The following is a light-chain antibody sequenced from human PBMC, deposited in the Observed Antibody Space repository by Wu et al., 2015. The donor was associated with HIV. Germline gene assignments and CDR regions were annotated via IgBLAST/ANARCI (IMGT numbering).Light chain of an antibody. CDR3: QQYNNWPPYT. CDR2: SAS. J-gene: IGKJ2*01. CDR1: QTIIRN. Sequence: EVVMTQSPATLSVSPGERATLSRRASQTIIRNLAWYQQKPGQAPRLLIYSASVRAAGIPDRFSGSGSGTEFTLTISSMQSEDFAVYYCQQYNNWPPYTFGQGTKVEVK. V-gene: IGKV3-15*01.